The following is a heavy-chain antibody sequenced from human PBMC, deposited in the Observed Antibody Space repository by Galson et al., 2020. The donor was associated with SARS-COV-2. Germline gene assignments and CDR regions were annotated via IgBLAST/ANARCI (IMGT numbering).Heavy chain of an antibody. J-gene: IGHJ6*02. D-gene: IGHD1-7*01. Sequence: GESLKISCAASGFTFSSYSMNWVRQAPGKGLEWVSSISSSSSYIYYADSVKGRFTISRDNAKNSLYLQMNSLRAEDTAVYYCARDPTRNYAHYYYGMDVWGQGTTVTVSS. V-gene: IGHV3-21*01. CDR2: ISSSSSYI. CDR3: ARDPTRNYAHYYYGMDV. CDR1: GFTFSSYS.